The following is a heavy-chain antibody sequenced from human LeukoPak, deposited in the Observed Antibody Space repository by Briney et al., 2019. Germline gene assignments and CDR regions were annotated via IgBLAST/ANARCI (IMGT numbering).Heavy chain of an antibody. CDR2: INPNSGGT. V-gene: IGHV1-2*02. J-gene: IGHJ3*02. CDR1: GYTFTAYY. CDR3: ATARDRFTEAWGLDAFDI. Sequence: GASVKVSCKASGYTFTAYYIHWVRQAPGQGLEWMGWINPNSGGTNYAAKFQGRVTMTRETSITTGYMDLTSLRSDDTAVYYCATARDRFTEAWGLDAFDIWGHGTMVTVSS. D-gene: IGHD5-24*01.